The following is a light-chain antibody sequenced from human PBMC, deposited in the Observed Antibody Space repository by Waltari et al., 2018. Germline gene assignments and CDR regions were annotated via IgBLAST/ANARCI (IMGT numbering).Light chain of an antibody. CDR2: EAN. CDR3: CSYAGENRVV. CDR1: RSNIGAHDF. V-gene: IGLV2-23*01. Sequence: QSALTQPASVSGSPGQSITISCTGTRSNIGAHDFVSWFQQHPGQAPKLIISEANKRPSGVSYRFSGSKSGNTASLTISGLQTEDEADYYCCSYAGENRVVFGGGTKLTVL. J-gene: IGLJ2*01.